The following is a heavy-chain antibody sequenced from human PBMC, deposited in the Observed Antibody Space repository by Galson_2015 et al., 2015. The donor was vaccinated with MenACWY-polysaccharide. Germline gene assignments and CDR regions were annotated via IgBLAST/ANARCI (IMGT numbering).Heavy chain of an antibody. J-gene: IGHJ2*01. CDR3: AKTANVGPNKESHWYLDL. V-gene: IGHV3-23*01. CDR2: ISGGGITT. CDR1: GFAFSSYA. Sequence: SLRLSCAASGFAFSSYAMSWVRQAPGKGLEWISVISGGGITTNYADSVKGRFTISGDNSKKTLYLQVSSLRAEDTAVYYCAKTANVGPNKESHWYLDLWGRRTLCTVSS. D-gene: IGHD1-26*01.